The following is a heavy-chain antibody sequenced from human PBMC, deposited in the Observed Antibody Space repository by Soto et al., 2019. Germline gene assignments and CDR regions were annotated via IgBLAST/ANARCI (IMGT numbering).Heavy chain of an antibody. CDR3: AALPPLTGNNNYQTYYYYYGMDV. CDR2: IIPIFGTA. V-gene: IGHV1-69*13. J-gene: IGHJ6*02. D-gene: IGHD1-20*01. CDR1: GVTFSSYA. Sequence: SVKVSCKASGVTFSSYAISWVRQALGQGLEWMGGIIPIFGTANYAQKFQGRVTITADESTSTAYMELSSLRSEDTAVYYCAALPPLTGNNNYQTYYYYYGMDVWGQGTTVTVSS.